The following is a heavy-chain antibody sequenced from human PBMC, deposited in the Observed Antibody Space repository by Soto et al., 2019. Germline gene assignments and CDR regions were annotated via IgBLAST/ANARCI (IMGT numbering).Heavy chain of an antibody. Sequence: QVQLQQWGAGLLKPSETLSLTCAVYGGSFSGYYWSWIRQPPGKGLEWIGEINHSGSTNYNPSLKSRVTISVDTAKNQFSLELSSVTAADTAVYYCARRQYCSGGSCYYLDYWGQGTLVTVSS. D-gene: IGHD2-15*01. J-gene: IGHJ4*02. CDR1: GGSFSGYY. CDR3: ARRQYCSGGSCYYLDY. V-gene: IGHV4-34*01. CDR2: INHSGST.